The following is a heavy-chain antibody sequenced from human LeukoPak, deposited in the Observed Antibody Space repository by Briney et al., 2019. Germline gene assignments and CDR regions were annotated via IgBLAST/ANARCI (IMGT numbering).Heavy chain of an antibody. CDR1: GYIFTNYW. J-gene: IGHJ4*02. V-gene: IGHV5-51*01. D-gene: IGHD1-26*01. CDR3: ARVSSGSYYVRYYFDY. Sequence: GESLKISCKGSGYIFTNYWIGWVRQMPGKGLEWMGIIYPGDSDTRYSPSFQGQVTISADKSISTAYLQWSSLKASDTAMYYCARVSSGSYYVRYYFDYWGQGTLVTVSS. CDR2: IYPGDSDT.